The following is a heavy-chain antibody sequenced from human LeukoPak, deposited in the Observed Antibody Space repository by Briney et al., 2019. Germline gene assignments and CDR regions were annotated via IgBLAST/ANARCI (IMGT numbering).Heavy chain of an antibody. J-gene: IGHJ4*02. V-gene: IGHV3-13*01. CDR2: IGTAGDT. Sequence: GGSLRLSCAASGFTFSSYDMHWVRQATGKGLEWVSAIGTAGDTYYPGSVKGRFTISRDNAKNTLYLQMNSLRAEDTAVYYCARDLYGDYDLDYWGQGTLVTVSS. CDR1: GFTFSSYD. D-gene: IGHD4-17*01. CDR3: ARDLYGDYDLDY.